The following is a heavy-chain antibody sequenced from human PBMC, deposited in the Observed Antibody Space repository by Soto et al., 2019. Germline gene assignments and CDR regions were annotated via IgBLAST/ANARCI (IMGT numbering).Heavy chain of an antibody. Sequence: EVQLVESGGGLVKPGGSLRLSCAASGFTFSSYSMNWVRQAPGKGLEWVSSISSSSSYIYYADSVKGRFTISRDNAKNSLYLQMNSLRAEDTAVYYCARGATTTTNNWFDPWGQGTLVTVSS. V-gene: IGHV3-21*01. CDR3: ARGATTTTNNWFDP. D-gene: IGHD4-17*01. CDR2: ISSSSSYI. CDR1: GFTFSSYS. J-gene: IGHJ5*02.